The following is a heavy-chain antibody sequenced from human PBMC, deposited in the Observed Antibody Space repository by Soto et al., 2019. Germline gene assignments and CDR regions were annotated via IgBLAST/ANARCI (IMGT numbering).Heavy chain of an antibody. CDR3: ARGYCSSTSCYYVDY. CDR1: GYTFTSYG. Sequence: GASVKVSCKASGYTFTSYGISWVRQAPGQGLEWMGWISAYNGNTNYAQKLQGRVTMTTDTSTSTAYMELRSLRSDDTAVYYCARGYCSSTSCYYVDYWGQGTLVTVSS. D-gene: IGHD2-2*01. V-gene: IGHV1-18*01. J-gene: IGHJ4*02. CDR2: ISAYNGNT.